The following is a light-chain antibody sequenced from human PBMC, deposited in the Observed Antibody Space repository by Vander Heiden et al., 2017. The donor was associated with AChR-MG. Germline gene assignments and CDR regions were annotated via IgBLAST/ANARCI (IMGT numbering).Light chain of an antibody. CDR3: QQHGYWLVDT. V-gene: IGKV3-11*01. J-gene: IGKJ3*01. CDR1: PSVTCS. CDR2: DIA. Sequence: EIVLTQSPATLSLSPGERATLSCRASPSVTCSLAWYQQKPGQPPRLLIYDIANRATGVPARCSGSGCGTDFTLTISSREPEDFAVYYCQQHGYWLVDTFGHGTKVEIK.